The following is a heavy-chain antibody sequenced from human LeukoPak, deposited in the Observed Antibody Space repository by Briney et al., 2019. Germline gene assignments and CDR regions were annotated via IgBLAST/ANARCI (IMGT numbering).Heavy chain of an antibody. J-gene: IGHJ6*03. CDR1: GFTFSSYE. Sequence: GGSLRLSCAASGFTFSSYEMNWVRQAPGKGLEWVSTISGSGAGTYYADSVKGRTTVSRDNSKNTLYLQVNSLRAEDTAVYYCAKGVGYYTGYSYHYYMDVWGKGTTVTISS. CDR2: ISGSGAGT. D-gene: IGHD3-3*01. CDR3: AKGVGYYTGYSYHYYMDV. V-gene: IGHV3-23*01.